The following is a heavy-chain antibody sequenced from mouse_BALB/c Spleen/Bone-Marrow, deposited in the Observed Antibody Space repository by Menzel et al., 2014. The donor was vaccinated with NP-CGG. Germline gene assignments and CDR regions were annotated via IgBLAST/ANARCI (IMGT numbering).Heavy chain of an antibody. CDR1: GFTFSDYG. D-gene: IGHD1-1*01. V-gene: IGHV5-15*02. J-gene: IGHJ1*01. CDR2: ISNLAYSI. Sequence: EVQRVESGGGLVQPGGSRKLSCAASGFTFSDYGMAWVRQAPGKGPEWVAFISNLAYSIYYADTVTGRFTISRENAKNTLYLERSSLRSEDTAMYYCARDQVYYYGSSYGYFDVWGAGTTVTVSS. CDR3: ARDQVYYYGSSYGYFDV.